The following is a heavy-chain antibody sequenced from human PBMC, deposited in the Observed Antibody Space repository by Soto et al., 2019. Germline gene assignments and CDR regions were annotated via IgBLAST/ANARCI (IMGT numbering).Heavy chain of an antibody. D-gene: IGHD2-2*01. J-gene: IGHJ5*02. CDR3: ARDLHYCSSTSCYYWFDP. CDR1: GYTFTSYG. Sequence: VKVSCKASGYTFTSYGISWVRQAPGQGLEWMGWINPNSGGTNYAQKFQGWVTMTRDTSISTAYMELSRLRSDDTAVYYCARDLHYCSSTSCYYWFDPWGQGTLVTVSS. CDR2: INPNSGGT. V-gene: IGHV1-2*04.